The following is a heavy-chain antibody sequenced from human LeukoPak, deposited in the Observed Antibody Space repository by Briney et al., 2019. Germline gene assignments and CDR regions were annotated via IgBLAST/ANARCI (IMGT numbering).Heavy chain of an antibody. CDR1: GGSISSYY. J-gene: IGHJ1*01. V-gene: IGHV4-59*01. Sequence: SETLSLTCTVSGGSISSYYWSWIRQPPGKGLEWIGYIYYSGSTNYNPSLKSRVTISVDTSKNQFSLKLSSVTAADTAVYYCATMLSDYYDSSGYYYEYFQHWGQGTLVTVSS. D-gene: IGHD3-22*01. CDR3: ATMLSDYYDSSGYYYEYFQH. CDR2: IYYSGST.